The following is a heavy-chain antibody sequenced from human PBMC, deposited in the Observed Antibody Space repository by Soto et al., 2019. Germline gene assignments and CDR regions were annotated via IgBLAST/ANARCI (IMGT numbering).Heavy chain of an antibody. Sequence: SETLSLTCTVSGGSISRYYWSWIRQPPGKGLEWIGYIYYSGSTNYNPSLKSRVTISVDTSKNQFSLKLSSVTAADTAVYYCARRYGGTFDYWGQGTLVTVSS. CDR1: GGSISRYY. V-gene: IGHV4-59*08. J-gene: IGHJ4*02. D-gene: IGHD2-15*01. CDR2: IYYSGST. CDR3: ARRYGGTFDY.